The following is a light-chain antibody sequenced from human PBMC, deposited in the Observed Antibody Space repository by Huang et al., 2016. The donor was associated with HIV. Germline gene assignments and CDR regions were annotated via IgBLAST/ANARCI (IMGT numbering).Light chain of an antibody. Sequence: EIELTQSPVTLSRSPGQRATLSCRASQSVDTYLAWYQQKPGQAPRLLIYDASNRATGIPARFSGSGSGTDFTLTISSLEPDDFVLYFCQQRGTWPPTFGGGTTLEIK. V-gene: IGKV3-11*01. J-gene: IGKJ4*01. CDR1: QSVDTY. CDR3: QQRGTWPPT. CDR2: DAS.